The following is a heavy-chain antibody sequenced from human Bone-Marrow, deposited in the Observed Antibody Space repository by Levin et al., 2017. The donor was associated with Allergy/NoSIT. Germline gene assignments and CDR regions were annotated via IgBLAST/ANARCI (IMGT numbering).Heavy chain of an antibody. V-gene: IGHV4-30-2*01. J-gene: IGHJ4*02. Sequence: SETLSLTCAVSGGSISSGGYSWSWIRQPPGKGLEWIGYIYHSGSTYYNPSLKSRVTISVDRSKNQFSLKLSSVTAADTAVYYCARGASPTWYFDYWGQGTLVTVSS. CDR1: GGSISSGGYS. CDR3: ARGASPTWYFDY. CDR2: IYHSGST.